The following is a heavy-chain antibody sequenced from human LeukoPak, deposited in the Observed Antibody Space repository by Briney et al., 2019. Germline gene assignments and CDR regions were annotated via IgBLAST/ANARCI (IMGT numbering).Heavy chain of an antibody. V-gene: IGHV3-48*03. CDR1: GFTFSSYE. J-gene: IGHJ4*02. Sequence: GGSLRLSCAASGFTFSSYEMNWVRQAPGKGLEWVSYISSSGSTIYYADSVKGRFTISRDNAKNSLYLQMNSLRAEDTAVYYCAGNPYYYDSSSPGYWGQGTLVTVSS. CDR2: ISSSGSTI. D-gene: IGHD3-22*01. CDR3: AGNPYYYDSSSPGY.